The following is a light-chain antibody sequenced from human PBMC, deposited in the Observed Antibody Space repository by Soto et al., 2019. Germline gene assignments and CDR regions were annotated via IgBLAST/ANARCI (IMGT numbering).Light chain of an antibody. CDR1: QSVSSSY. J-gene: IGKJ3*01. Sequence: EIVLTQSPATLSLSPGERATLSCRASQSVSSSYLAWYQQKPGQAPRLLLYGASGRATGSPDRFGGSGSGTDFTLTISRLEPEDFAVYYCQQYGVSPISTFGPGTKVDIK. CDR3: QQYGVSPIST. V-gene: IGKV3-20*01. CDR2: GAS.